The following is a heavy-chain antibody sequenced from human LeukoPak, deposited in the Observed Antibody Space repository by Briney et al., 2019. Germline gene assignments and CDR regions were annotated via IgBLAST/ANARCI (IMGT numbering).Heavy chain of an antibody. CDR1: GFTFSSYA. V-gene: IGHV3-23*01. CDR3: AKGNSPAAAIPGMYD. J-gene: IGHJ4*02. D-gene: IGHD2-2*02. CDR2: ISGSGGST. Sequence: GGSLRLSCAASGFTFSSYAMSWVRQAPGKGLEWVSAISGSGGSTYYADSVKGRFTISRDNAKNSLYLQMNSLRAEDTALYYCAKGNSPAAAIPGMYDWGQGTLVTVSS.